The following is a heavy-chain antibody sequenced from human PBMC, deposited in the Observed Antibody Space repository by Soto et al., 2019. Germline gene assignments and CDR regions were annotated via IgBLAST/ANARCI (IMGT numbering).Heavy chain of an antibody. D-gene: IGHD3-10*01. Sequence: PGGSLRLSCAASGFTFSSYAMSWVRQAPGKGLEWVSAISNGGYRTYYADSVKGRFTISRDNSKNTLYLQMNSLRVEDTAVYYCAKSYGVLGEFDYWGQGTLVTVSS. V-gene: IGHV3-23*01. CDR3: AKSYGVLGEFDY. CDR2: ISNGGYRT. J-gene: IGHJ4*02. CDR1: GFTFSSYA.